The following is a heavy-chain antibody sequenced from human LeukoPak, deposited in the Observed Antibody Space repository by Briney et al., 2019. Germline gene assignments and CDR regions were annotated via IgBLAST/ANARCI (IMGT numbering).Heavy chain of an antibody. D-gene: IGHD3-10*01. Sequence: PGGSLRLACAASGFTLSNHAMIWVRQAPGKGLEWVSSISGSGAMTYYADSVKGRFTISRDNAMDTLYLQMNSLRADDTPVYYCVKDRVDGSGSQFDSWGQGSLVIVSS. V-gene: IGHV3-23*01. J-gene: IGHJ4*02. CDR1: GFTLSNHA. CDR3: VKDRVDGSGSQFDS. CDR2: ISGSGAMT.